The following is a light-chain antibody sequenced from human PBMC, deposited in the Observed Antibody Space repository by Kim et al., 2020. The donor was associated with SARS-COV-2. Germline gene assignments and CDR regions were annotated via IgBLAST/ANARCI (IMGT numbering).Light chain of an antibody. V-gene: IGKV1-8*01. Sequence: AIRMTQSPSSFSASTGDRVTITCRASQGISSYLAWYQQKPGKAPKLLIYDASTLQSGVPSRFSGSGSGTDFTLTISCLQSEDFATYYCQQYYSYPPTFGQGTKVDIK. CDR1: QGISSY. J-gene: IGKJ1*01. CDR2: DAS. CDR3: QQYYSYPPT.